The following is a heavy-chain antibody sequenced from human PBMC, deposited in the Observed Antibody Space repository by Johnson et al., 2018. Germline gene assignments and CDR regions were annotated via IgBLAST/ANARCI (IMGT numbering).Heavy chain of an antibody. CDR1: GFTFSTYT. CDR3: ASGRFGQFFPPTIYYYYMGV. V-gene: IGHV3-30*04. CDR2: ISNDGQNK. Sequence: QVQLVESGGGVVQPGKSLRLSCAASGFTFSTYTIHWVRPAPGKGLEWLAIISNDGQNKYYADSVKGRFTISRDNSKNTLFLQMHSLIGEDTAVYYCASGRFGQFFPPTIYYYYMGVWGKGTTVTVSS. J-gene: IGHJ6*03. D-gene: IGHD3-10*01.